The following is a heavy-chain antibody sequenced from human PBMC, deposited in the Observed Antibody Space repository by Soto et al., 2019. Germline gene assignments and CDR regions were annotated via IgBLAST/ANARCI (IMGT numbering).Heavy chain of an antibody. V-gene: IGHV3-7*01. CDR1: GFAFSAYY. D-gene: IGHD6-25*01. CDR2: IKKDGSEK. CDR3: AREKRANGYFDY. Sequence: EVQLVESGGGVVQPGGSLRLSCAASGFAFSAYYMTWVRKAPGKGLEWVANIKKDGSEKYYAGSVNGRFIISRDDAKNLLFLQMNSLRVEDTAVYYCAREKRANGYFDYWGQGTPVTVSA. J-gene: IGHJ4*02.